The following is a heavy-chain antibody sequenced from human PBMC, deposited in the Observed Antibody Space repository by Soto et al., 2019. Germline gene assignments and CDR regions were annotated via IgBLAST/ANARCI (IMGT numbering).Heavy chain of an antibody. CDR3: AKAPRYCGGDCYSLDLYFDY. V-gene: IGHV3-30*18. CDR1: GFTFSSYG. Sequence: GGSLRLSCAASGFTFSSYGMHWVRQAPGKGLEWVAVISYDGSNKYYADSVKGRFTISRDNSKNTLYLQMNSLRAEDTAVYYCAKAPRYCGGDCYSLDLYFDYWGQGTLVTVSS. J-gene: IGHJ4*02. CDR2: ISYDGSNK. D-gene: IGHD2-21*02.